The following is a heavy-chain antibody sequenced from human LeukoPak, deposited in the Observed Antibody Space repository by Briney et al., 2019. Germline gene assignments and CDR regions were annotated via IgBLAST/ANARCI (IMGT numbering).Heavy chain of an antibody. CDR1: GFTFSSYA. CDR2: ISYDGSNK. Sequence: GGSLRLSCAASGFTFSSYAMHWVRQAPGKGLEWVAVISYDGSNKYYADSVKGRFTISRDNSKNTLYLQMNSLRAEDTAVYYCAKDLIKYSSGWSYYFDYWGQGTLVTVSS. V-gene: IGHV3-30*04. CDR3: AKDLIKYSSGWSYYFDY. J-gene: IGHJ4*02. D-gene: IGHD6-19*01.